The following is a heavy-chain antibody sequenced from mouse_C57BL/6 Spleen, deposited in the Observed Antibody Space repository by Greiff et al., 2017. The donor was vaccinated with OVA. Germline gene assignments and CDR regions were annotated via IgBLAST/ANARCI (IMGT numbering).Heavy chain of an antibody. Sequence: LKESGPGLVKPSQSLSLTCSVTGYSIPSGYYWNWIRQFPGNKLEWMGYISYDGSNNYNPSLKNRISITRDTSKNQFFLKLNSVTTEDTATYYCARASLYYFDYWGQGTTLTVSS. J-gene: IGHJ2*01. CDR2: ISYDGSN. D-gene: IGHD3-1*01. CDR1: GYSIPSGYY. V-gene: IGHV3-6*01. CDR3: ARASLYYFDY.